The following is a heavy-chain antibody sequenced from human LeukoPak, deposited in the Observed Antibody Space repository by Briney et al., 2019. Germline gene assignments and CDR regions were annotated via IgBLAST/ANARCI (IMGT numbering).Heavy chain of an antibody. CDR2: IWYDGSIK. Sequence: GTSLRLSCAASGFXFSRYGMHWVRQAPGKGLEWVAVIWYDGSIKYYAESVKGRFTISKDNSKNALYLQMNSLRAEDTAVYYCAKADEMNMDYWGQGTLVTVSS. D-gene: IGHD2/OR15-2a*01. CDR3: AKADEMNMDY. V-gene: IGHV3-33*06. CDR1: GFXFSRYG. J-gene: IGHJ4*02.